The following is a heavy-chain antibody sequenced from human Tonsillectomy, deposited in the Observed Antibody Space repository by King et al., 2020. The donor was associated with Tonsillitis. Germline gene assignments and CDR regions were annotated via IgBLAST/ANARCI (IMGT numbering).Heavy chain of an antibody. D-gene: IGHD7-27*01. Sequence: VQLVESGAEVKKPGASVKVSCKASGYTFTTYYIHWVRQAPGQGLEWMGIINPSGDSTNYAQRFQGRVTMTRDTSTSTVYMELSSLRSEDTAVYYCARALGMLGAFDIWGQGTVVTVSS. CDR3: ARALGMLGAFDI. J-gene: IGHJ3*02. CDR2: INPSGDST. CDR1: GYTFTTYY. V-gene: IGHV1-46*01.